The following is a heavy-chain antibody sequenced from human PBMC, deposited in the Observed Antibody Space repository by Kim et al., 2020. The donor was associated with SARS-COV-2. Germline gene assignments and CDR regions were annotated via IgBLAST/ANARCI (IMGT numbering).Heavy chain of an antibody. D-gene: IGHD6-13*01. Sequence: SLKSRVTISVDTSKNQFSLKLSSVTAADTAVYYCAREAAAGISRNNWFDPWGQGTLVTVSS. CDR3: AREAAAGISRNNWFDP. J-gene: IGHJ5*02. V-gene: IGHV4-59*01.